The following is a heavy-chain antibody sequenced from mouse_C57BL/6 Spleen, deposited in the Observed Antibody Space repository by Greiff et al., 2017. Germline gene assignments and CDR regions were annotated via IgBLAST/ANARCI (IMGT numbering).Heavy chain of an antibody. Sequence: VQLQQSGPELVKPGASVKISCKASGYSFTSYYIHWVKQRPGQGLEWIGWIYPGSGNTKYNEKFKGKATLTADTSSSTAYMQLSSLTSEDSAVYYCARVTPYYGSSSYAMDYWGQGTSVTVSS. V-gene: IGHV1-66*01. D-gene: IGHD1-1*01. J-gene: IGHJ4*01. CDR2: IYPGSGNT. CDR1: GYSFTSYY. CDR3: ARVTPYYGSSSYAMDY.